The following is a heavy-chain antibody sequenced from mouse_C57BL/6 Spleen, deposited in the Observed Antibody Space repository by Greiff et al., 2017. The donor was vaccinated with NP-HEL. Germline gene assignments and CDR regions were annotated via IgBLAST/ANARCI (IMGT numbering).Heavy chain of an antibody. V-gene: IGHV5-6*01. Sequence: EVQLVESGGDLVKPGGSLKLSCAASGFTFSSYGMSWVRQTPDKRLEWVATISSGGSYTYYPDSVKGRFTISRDNAKNTLYLQMSSLKSEDTAMYYCARHVYYDYDEDAMDYWGQGTSVTVSS. D-gene: IGHD2-4*01. CDR2: ISSGGSYT. CDR3: ARHVYYDYDEDAMDY. J-gene: IGHJ4*01. CDR1: GFTFSSYG.